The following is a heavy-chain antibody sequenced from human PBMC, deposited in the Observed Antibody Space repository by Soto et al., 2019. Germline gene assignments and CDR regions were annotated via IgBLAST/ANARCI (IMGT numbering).Heavy chain of an antibody. D-gene: IGHD4-17*01. V-gene: IGHV4-61*01. Sequence: ASETLSLTCAVSGYSISSGYYWTWIRQPPGKGLEWIGYISYTGSANYNASLKSRLTISVDTSKNQFSLKLSSVTAADMALYYCARVNYGDYYYGMDVWGQGTTVTVSS. CDR2: ISYTGSA. CDR1: GYSISSGYY. CDR3: ARVNYGDYYYGMDV. J-gene: IGHJ6*02.